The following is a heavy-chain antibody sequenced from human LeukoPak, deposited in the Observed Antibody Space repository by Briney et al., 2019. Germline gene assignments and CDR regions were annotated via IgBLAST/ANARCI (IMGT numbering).Heavy chain of an antibody. CDR3: ARAAYSISPDY. CDR2: ISTGSSVI. J-gene: IGHJ4*02. CDR1: GFTFSTYN. Sequence: GSLRLSCAASGFTFSTYNMNWVRQAPGKGLEWVSYISTGSSVIHYADSVKGRFTISRDNAENSLYLHMSSLRDEDTAVYYCARAAYSISPDYWGQGTRVTVSS. V-gene: IGHV3-48*02. D-gene: IGHD6-13*01.